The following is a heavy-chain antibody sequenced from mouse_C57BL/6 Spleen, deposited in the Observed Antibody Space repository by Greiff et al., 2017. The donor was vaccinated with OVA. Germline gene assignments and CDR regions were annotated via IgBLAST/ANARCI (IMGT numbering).Heavy chain of an antibody. CDR1: GFTFSSYG. Sequence: EVKLMESGGDLVKPGGSLQLSCAASGFTFSSYGMSWVRQTPDKRLEWVATISSGGSYTYYPDSVKGRFTISRDNAKNTLYLQMSSLKSEDTAMYYCARRPDGYYEDYWGQGTTLTVSS. D-gene: IGHD2-3*01. V-gene: IGHV5-6*01. CDR2: ISSGGSYT. J-gene: IGHJ2*01. CDR3: ARRPDGYYEDY.